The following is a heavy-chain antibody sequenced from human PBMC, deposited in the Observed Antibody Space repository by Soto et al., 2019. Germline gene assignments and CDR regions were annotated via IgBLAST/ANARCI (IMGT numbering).Heavy chain of an antibody. CDR2: IYDNGTT. CDR1: GLTVSNAY. Sequence: PGGSLRLSCAASGLTVSNAYMAWVRQAPGMGLEWGSVIYDNGTTYYADSVKGRFTISRDTSTNTLSLQMDSLRAEDTAVYYCVRPLPSGRNYGLDVWGQGTTVTVSS. J-gene: IGHJ6*02. D-gene: IGHD3-10*01. CDR3: VRPLPSGRNYGLDV. V-gene: IGHV3-53*01.